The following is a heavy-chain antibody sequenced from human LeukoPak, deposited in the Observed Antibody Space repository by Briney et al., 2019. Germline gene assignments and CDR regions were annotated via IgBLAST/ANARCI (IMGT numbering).Heavy chain of an antibody. Sequence: GGSLRLSCSASGFTFNYYAMTWVRQTPGKGLEWASTISGSGSRTYYADSVKGRFTISRDNSKNTLYLQMNSLRAEDTAVYYCAKTCPYDSSGYYYNFDYWGQGTLVTVSS. CDR1: GFTFNYYA. V-gene: IGHV3-23*01. CDR2: ISGSGSRT. D-gene: IGHD3-22*01. J-gene: IGHJ4*02. CDR3: AKTCPYDSSGYYYNFDY.